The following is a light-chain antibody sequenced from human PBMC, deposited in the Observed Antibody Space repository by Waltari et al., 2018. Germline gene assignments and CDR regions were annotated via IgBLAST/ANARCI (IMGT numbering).Light chain of an antibody. J-gene: IGLJ2*01. V-gene: IGLV1-40*01. CDR1: SSNIGAGYD. CDR2: GTS. CDR3: QSYDSSLSVFVV. Sequence: QSVLTQPPSVSGAPGQGVTIPCTGSSSNIGAGYDVHWYQQLPGTAPKLLIYGTSNRPSGVPDRFSGSKSGTSASLAITGLQAEDEADYYCQSYDSSLSVFVVFGGGTKLTVL.